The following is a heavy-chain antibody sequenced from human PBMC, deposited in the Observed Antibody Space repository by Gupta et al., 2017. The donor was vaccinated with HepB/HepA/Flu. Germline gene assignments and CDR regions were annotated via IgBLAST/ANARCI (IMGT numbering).Heavy chain of an antibody. CDR2: ISYDGSNK. V-gene: IGHV3-30*18. J-gene: IGHJ4*02. CDR1: GFTFSSSG. CDR3: AKDLHSGGGAPF. D-gene: IGHD2-15*01. Sequence: QVQLVESGGGVVKPGRSLRLSCAASGFTFSSSGMHWVRQAPGKGLEWVAVISYDGSNKYYADSVKGRFTISRDNSKNTLYLQMNSLRAEDTAVYYCAKDLHSGGGAPFWGQGTLVTVSS.